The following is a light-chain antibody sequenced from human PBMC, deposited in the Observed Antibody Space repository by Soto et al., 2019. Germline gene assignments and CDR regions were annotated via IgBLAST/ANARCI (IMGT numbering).Light chain of an antibody. CDR1: QSVSSY. CDR3: QQRSNWPTT. CDR2: GAS. Sequence: EIVLTQSPGTLSLSPGERATLSCRASQSVSSYLAWYQQKPGQAPRLLIYGASTRATGIPARFSGSGSGTEFTLTISSLQSEDFAVYYCQQRSNWPTTFGQGTKVDI. J-gene: IGKJ1*01. V-gene: IGKV3-15*01.